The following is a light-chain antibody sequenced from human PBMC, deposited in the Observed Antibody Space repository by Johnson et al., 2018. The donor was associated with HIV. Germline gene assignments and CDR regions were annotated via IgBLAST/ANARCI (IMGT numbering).Light chain of an antibody. Sequence: QSVLTQPPSVSAAPGQKVTISCSGSSSNIGNNYVSWYQQLPGTAPKLLIYENNKLPSGIPDRFSGSKSGTSATLGITGLQTGDEADYYCGTWDSSLSAGVFGTGTKFTVL. CDR1: SSNIGNNY. CDR2: ENN. V-gene: IGLV1-51*02. CDR3: GTWDSSLSAGV. J-gene: IGLJ1*01.